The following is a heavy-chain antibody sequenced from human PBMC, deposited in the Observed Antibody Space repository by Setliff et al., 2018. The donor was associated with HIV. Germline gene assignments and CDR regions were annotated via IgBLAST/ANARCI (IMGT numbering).Heavy chain of an antibody. CDR3: ARGRDYTGSWFRPFYLDF. J-gene: IGHJ4*01. CDR2: INHSGST. CDR1: GGPFSAYH. V-gene: IGHV4-34*01. Sequence: SETLSLTCAVYGGPFSAYHWSWIRQTPGKGLEWLGEINHSGSTAYNLALESRVSMSIDTSKDQFSLKLTSVTAAYTAIYYCARGRDYTGSWFRPFYLDFWGHGNLVTVSS. D-gene: IGHD3-3*01.